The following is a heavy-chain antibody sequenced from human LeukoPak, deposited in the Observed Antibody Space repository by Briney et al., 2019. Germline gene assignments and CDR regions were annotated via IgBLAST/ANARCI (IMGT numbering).Heavy chain of an antibody. CDR2: ISSSGSTI. Sequence: PGGSLRLSCAASGFTFSSYEMNWVRQAPGKGLEWVSYISSSGSTIYYADSVKGRFTISRDNSKNTLYLQMNGLRAEDTAVYYCATCQGRSGGLDWYFDLWGRGTLVTVSS. CDR1: GFTFSSYE. J-gene: IGHJ2*01. D-gene: IGHD2-15*01. V-gene: IGHV3-48*03. CDR3: ATCQGRSGGLDWYFDL.